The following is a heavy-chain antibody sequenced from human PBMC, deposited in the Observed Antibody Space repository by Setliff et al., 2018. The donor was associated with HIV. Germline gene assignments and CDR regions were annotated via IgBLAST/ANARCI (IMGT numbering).Heavy chain of an antibody. CDR1: GGSISTYY. CDR2: IHYSGNT. J-gene: IGHJ4*02. Sequence: SETLSLTCTVSGGSISTYYWSWIRQPPGKGLEWIGYIHYSGNTNYNPSLESRVTISVDTSKNRFSLKLSSVTAADTAVYYCARGGTTRLGFDYWGQGTLVTVSS. CDR3: ARGGTTRLGFDY. V-gene: IGHV4-59*01. D-gene: IGHD1-7*01.